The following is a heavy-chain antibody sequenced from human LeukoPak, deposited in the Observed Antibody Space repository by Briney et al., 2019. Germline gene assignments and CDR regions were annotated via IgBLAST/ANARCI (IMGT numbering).Heavy chain of an antibody. V-gene: IGHV3-30*18. CDR2: ISYDGSNK. Sequence: GRSRRLSCAASGFTFSSYGMRWVRQAPGKGLEWVAVISYDGSNKYYADSVKGRFTISRDNSKNTLYLQMNSLRAEDTAVYYCANESPKRRWLQVDYWGQGTLVTVSS. CDR1: GFTFSSYG. D-gene: IGHD5-24*01. J-gene: IGHJ4*02. CDR3: ANESPKRRWLQVDY.